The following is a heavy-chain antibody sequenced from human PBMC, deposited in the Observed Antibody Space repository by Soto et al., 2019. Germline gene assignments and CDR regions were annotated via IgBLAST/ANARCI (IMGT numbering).Heavy chain of an antibody. CDR3: AKDNGGYSSSWYVY. D-gene: IGHD6-13*01. J-gene: IGHJ4*02. CDR1: GFTFSSYG. V-gene: IGHV3-30*18. Sequence: QVQLVESGGGVVQPGRSLRLSCAASGFTFSSYGMHWVRQAPGKGLEWVAVISYDGSNKYYADSVKGRFTISRDNSKNTLYLQMNSLRAEDTAVYYCAKDNGGYSSSWYVYWGQGTLVTVSS. CDR2: ISYDGSNK.